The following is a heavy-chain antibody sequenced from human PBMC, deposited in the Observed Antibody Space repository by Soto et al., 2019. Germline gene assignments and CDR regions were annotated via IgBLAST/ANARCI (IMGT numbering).Heavy chain of an antibody. J-gene: IGHJ5*02. CDR2: IYYSGSI. CDR3: ARRAPSFRFDP. CDR1: GGSISTSVW. Sequence: SETLSLTCAVSGGSISTSVWWTWVRQPPGKGLEWIGYIYYSGSINYNPSLKSRVTISVDTSKNQFSLKLSSVTAADTAVYYCARRAPSFRFDPWGQGTLVTVPQ. V-gene: IGHV4-59*08.